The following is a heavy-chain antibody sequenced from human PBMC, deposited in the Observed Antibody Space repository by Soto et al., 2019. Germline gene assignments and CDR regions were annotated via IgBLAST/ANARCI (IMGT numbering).Heavy chain of an antibody. J-gene: IGHJ1*01. D-gene: IGHD4-17*01. CDR1: GFTFSNAW. CDR3: TTGIYGDHFQGAEYFQH. Sequence: GGSLRLSCAASGFTFSNAWMSWVRQAPGKGLEWVGRIKSKTDGGTTDYAAPVKGRFTISRDDSKNTLYLQMNSLKTEDTAVYYCTTGIYGDHFQGAEYFQHWGQGTLVTVSS. CDR2: IKSKTDGGTT. V-gene: IGHV3-15*01.